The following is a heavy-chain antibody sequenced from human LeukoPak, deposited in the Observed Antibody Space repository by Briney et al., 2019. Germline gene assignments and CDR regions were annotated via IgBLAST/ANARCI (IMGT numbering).Heavy chain of an antibody. V-gene: IGHV3-23*01. Sequence: GGSLRLSCAASGFTFSSFAMSWVRQAPGKGLEWVSVISGSGGSTYYADSVKGRFIISRDKSKNTLYLQMNSLRAEDTAVYYCARGENWVFDYWGQGTLVTVSS. CDR3: ARGENWVFDY. CDR1: GFTFSSFA. D-gene: IGHD7-27*01. CDR2: ISGSGGST. J-gene: IGHJ4*02.